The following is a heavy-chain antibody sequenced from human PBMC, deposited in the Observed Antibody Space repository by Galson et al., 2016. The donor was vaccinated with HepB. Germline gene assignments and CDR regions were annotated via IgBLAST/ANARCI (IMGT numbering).Heavy chain of an antibody. D-gene: IGHD3-16*02. CDR2: MSQDGSAR. CDR3: AGHVI. CDR1: GFTFSGYW. Sequence: SLRLSCAASGFTFSGYWMTWVRQAPGKGLEWVATMSQDGSARKYVDSVKGRFTISRDNAKNSLYLQMNSLRAEDTAVYYCAGHVIRGQGTLVTVSS. V-gene: IGHV3-7*01. J-gene: IGHJ4*02.